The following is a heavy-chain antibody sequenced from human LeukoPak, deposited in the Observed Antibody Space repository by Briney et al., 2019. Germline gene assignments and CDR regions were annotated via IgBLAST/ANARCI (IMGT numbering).Heavy chain of an antibody. D-gene: IGHD3-22*01. V-gene: IGHV1-2*02. CDR2: INPKTLGT. J-gene: IGHJ5*02. CDR3: ARDSLSDDSSGYYDL. CDR1: GYTFTGYY. Sequence: GASMKVSCKASGYTFTGYYIHWVRQAPGHGLEWMGWINPKTLGTNYAQKFRGRLTMTRDTSISTVYMELSSLRSDDTAVYYCARDSLSDDSSGYYDLWGQGALVTVSS.